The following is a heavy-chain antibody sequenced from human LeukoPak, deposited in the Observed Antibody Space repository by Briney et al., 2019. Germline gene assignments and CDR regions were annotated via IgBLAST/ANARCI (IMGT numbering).Heavy chain of an antibody. CDR1: GGTINSGSYY. J-gene: IGHJ4*02. CDR3: ARCTSTSCYNFDY. CDR2: IYTTGTT. V-gene: IGHV4-61*09. D-gene: IGHD2-2*02. Sequence: SQTLSLTCTVSGGTINSGSYYWNWIRQSAGRGLEWIGHIYTTGTTNCNPSLKSRVTISLDTSKNQFSLKLNSVTAADTAVYYCARCTSTSCYNFDYWGQGTLVTVSS.